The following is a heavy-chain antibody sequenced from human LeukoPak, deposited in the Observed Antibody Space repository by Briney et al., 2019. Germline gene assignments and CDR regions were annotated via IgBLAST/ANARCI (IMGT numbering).Heavy chain of an antibody. CDR2: VIRSSSTI. V-gene: IGHV3-48*01. Sequence: GGSLRLSCAASGFTFSNYSMNWVRQAPGKGLEWVSYVIRSSSTIYYADSVKGRFTISRDNAKNSLYLQMNSPRAEDTAVYYCARAKRNGFDIWGQGTMVTVSS. J-gene: IGHJ3*02. CDR1: GFTFSNYS. CDR3: ARAKRNGFDI.